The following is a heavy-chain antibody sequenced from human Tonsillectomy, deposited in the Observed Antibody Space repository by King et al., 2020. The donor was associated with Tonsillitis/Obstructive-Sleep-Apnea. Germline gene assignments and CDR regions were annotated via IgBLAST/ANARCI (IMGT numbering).Heavy chain of an antibody. CDR2: ISSSASTI. CDR1: GFTFSDYY. Sequence: VQLVESGGGLVEPGGSLRLSCAASGFTFSDYYMSWFRQAPGKGLEWISYISSSASTIYYADSVKGRFTISRDNAKNSLYLQMNSLRAEDTAVYYCASPKYYYDSDGYYFDYWGQGTLVTVSS. J-gene: IGHJ4*02. V-gene: IGHV3-11*01. D-gene: IGHD3-22*01. CDR3: ASPKYYYDSDGYYFDY.